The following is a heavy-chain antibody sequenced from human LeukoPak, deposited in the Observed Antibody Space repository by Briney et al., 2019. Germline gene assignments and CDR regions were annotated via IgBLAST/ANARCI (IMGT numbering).Heavy chain of an antibody. Sequence: GRSLRLSCAASGFTFDDYAMHWVRQAPGKGLEWVSSISWNSGSIAYADSVKGRFTISRDNAKNSLYLQMNSLRAEDTAVYYCARGRIAVAGTDAFDIWGQGTMVTVSS. V-gene: IGHV3-9*01. CDR3: ARGRIAVAGTDAFDI. D-gene: IGHD6-19*01. CDR2: ISWNSGSI. CDR1: GFTFDDYA. J-gene: IGHJ3*02.